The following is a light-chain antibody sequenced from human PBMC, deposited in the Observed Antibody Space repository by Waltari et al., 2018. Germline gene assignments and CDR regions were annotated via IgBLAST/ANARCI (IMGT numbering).Light chain of an antibody. CDR1: YAFTNS. V-gene: IGKV1-NL1*01. CDR3: QQYWSIPWT. J-gene: IGKJ1*01. CDR2: AAS. Sequence: DIQMTQSPSSLSASIGDRVTITCRASYAFTNSLAWYQQKPGKAPKLLLYAASRLESGVPSRFSGGGSGTDYTLTISSLQPEDFATYYCQQYWSIPWTFGQGTKVEI.